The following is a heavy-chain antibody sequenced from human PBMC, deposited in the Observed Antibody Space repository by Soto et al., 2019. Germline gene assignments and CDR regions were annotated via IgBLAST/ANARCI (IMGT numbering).Heavy chain of an antibody. CDR3: ARENCSGGSCYPDY. V-gene: IGHV4-61*01. CDR2: SYYSGSP. Sequence: QVQLQESGPALVKPSETLSLTCTVSGGSVSSGSYYWSWIRQPPGKGLEWIGYSYYSGSPKYNPSLKSRVSISVHPSKNQFRLKLSTVTAADAAVYYCARENCSGGSCYPDYWGQGTRVSFAS. D-gene: IGHD2-15*01. CDR1: GGSVSSGSYY. J-gene: IGHJ4*02.